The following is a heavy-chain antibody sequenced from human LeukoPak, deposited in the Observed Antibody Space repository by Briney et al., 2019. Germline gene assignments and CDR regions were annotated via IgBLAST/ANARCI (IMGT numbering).Heavy chain of an antibody. CDR3: ARASSGSYYNPDYGMDV. Sequence: ASVKVSCKASGYTFTSYGISWVRQAPGQGLEWMGWISAYNGNTNYAQKLQGRVTMTTDTSTSTAYMELRSLRSDDTAVYYCARASSGSYYNPDYGMDVWGQGTTVTVSS. V-gene: IGHV1-18*01. D-gene: IGHD3-10*01. J-gene: IGHJ6*02. CDR2: ISAYNGNT. CDR1: GYTFTSYG.